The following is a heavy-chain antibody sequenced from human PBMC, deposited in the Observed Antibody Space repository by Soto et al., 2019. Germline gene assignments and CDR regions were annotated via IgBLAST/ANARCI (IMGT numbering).Heavy chain of an antibody. CDR3: ARERITPTDTGDFYHYGLDV. V-gene: IGHV1-2*02. Sequence: ASVKVSCKASGYTFTDYYVHWLRQAPGLGLEWVGWINPNSGDTKYAQKFQARVTLTRDTSITTAYMELTSLDSDDTAVYYCARERITPTDTGDFYHYGLDVWGQGTTVTVSS. CDR2: INPNSGDT. CDR1: GYTFTDYY. D-gene: IGHD6-13*01. J-gene: IGHJ6*02.